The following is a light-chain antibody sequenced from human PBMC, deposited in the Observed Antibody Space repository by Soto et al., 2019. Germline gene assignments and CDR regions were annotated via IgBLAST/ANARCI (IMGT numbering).Light chain of an antibody. V-gene: IGKV1-39*01. J-gene: IGKJ4*01. CDR2: GAS. Sequence: DIKLTQSPSSRSASVGDRVTITCRASLRISKYLNWYQQKPVKAPKLLIDGASTLQSGVPSRFSGSGSGTDFTLTITNLQPEDSANYFCQQSHSTPLTFGGGTKLEI. CDR3: QQSHSTPLT. CDR1: LRISKY.